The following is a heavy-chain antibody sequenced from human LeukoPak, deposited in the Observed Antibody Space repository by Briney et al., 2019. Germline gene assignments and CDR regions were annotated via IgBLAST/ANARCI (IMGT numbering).Heavy chain of an antibody. Sequence: SGTLSLTCAVPGGSISSSNWWSWVRQPPGKGLEWIGEIYHSGSTNYNPSLKSRVTISVDKSKNQFSLNLSSVTAADTAVYYCARDRAARPNWFDPWGQGTLVTVSS. CDR1: GGSISSSNW. CDR2: IYHSGST. J-gene: IGHJ5*02. D-gene: IGHD6-6*01. V-gene: IGHV4-4*02. CDR3: ARDRAARPNWFDP.